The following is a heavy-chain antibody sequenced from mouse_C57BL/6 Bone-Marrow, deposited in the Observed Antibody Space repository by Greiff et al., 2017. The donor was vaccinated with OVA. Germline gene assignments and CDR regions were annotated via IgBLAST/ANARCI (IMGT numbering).Heavy chain of an antibody. CDR2: INPSSGYT. D-gene: IGHD2-2*01. V-gene: IGHV1-4*01. CDR3: ARGGYYGYFAWFAY. CDR1: GYTFTSYT. J-gene: IGHJ3*01. Sequence: QVQLQQSGAELARPGASVKMSCKASGYTFTSYTMHWVKQRPGQGLEWIGYINPSSGYTKYNQQVKDKATLTADKSSSTAYMQLSSLTSEDSAVYYCARGGYYGYFAWFAYWGQGTLVTVSA.